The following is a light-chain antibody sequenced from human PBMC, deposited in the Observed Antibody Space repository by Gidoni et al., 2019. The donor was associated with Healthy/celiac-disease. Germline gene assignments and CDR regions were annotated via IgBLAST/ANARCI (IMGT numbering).Light chain of an antibody. CDR3: AAWDDSLSGPNWV. CDR2: RNN. CDR1: SSNIGSNY. V-gene: IGLV1-47*01. Sequence: QSVLPQPPSASGTPGPRVPISCSGSSSNIGSNYVYWYQQLPGTAPKLLIYRNNQRPSGVPDRFSGSKSGTSASLAISGLRSEDEADYYCAAWDDSLSGPNWVFGGGTKLTVL. J-gene: IGLJ3*02.